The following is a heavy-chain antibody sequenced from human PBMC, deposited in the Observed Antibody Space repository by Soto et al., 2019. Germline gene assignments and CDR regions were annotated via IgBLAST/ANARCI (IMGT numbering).Heavy chain of an antibody. CDR3: ARDLFTSGWYVGYFQH. Sequence: ASVKVSCKASGYTFTSYGISRVRQAPGQGLEWMGWISAYNGNTNYAQKLQGRVTMTTDTSTSTAYMELRSLRSDDTAVYYCARDLFTSGWYVGYFQHWGKGTLVTVSS. J-gene: IGHJ1*01. CDR1: GYTFTSYG. D-gene: IGHD6-19*01. CDR2: ISAYNGNT. V-gene: IGHV1-18*01.